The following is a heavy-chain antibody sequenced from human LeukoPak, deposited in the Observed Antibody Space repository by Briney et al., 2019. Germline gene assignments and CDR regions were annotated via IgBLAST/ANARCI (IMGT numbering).Heavy chain of an antibody. CDR3: ARLTMVRGVVDY. CDR1: GYTFTGYY. CDR2: INPNSGGT. D-gene: IGHD3-10*01. J-gene: IGHJ4*02. Sequence: GASVKVSCKASGYTFTGYYMHWVRQAPGQGLEWMGWINPNSGGTNCAQKFQGRVTMTRDTSISTAYMELSRLRSDDTAVYYCARLTMVRGVVDYWGQGTLVTVSS. V-gene: IGHV1-2*02.